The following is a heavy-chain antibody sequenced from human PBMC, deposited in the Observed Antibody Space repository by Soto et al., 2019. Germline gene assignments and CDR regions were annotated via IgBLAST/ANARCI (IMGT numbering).Heavy chain of an antibody. CDR1: GFTFSSYA. Sequence: GGSLRLSCAASGFTFSSYAMGWVRQGPGKGLEWVAVVSIGGSTHYADSVRGRFTISRDNSKNTLSLQMNSLTAEDTAVYFCAERRGAGGHFDYWGQGALVTVSS. CDR3: AERRGAGGHFDY. D-gene: IGHD2-15*01. V-gene: IGHV3-23*01. CDR2: VSIGGST. J-gene: IGHJ4*02.